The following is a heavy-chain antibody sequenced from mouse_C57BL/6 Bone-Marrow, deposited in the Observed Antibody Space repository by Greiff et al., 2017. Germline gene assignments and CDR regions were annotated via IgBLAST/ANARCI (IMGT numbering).Heavy chain of an antibody. D-gene: IGHD2-3*01. J-gene: IGHJ4*01. Sequence: EVKLVESGGDLVKPGGSLKLSCAASGFTFSSYGMSWVRQTPDKRLEWVATISSGGSYTYYPDSVKGRFTIARDNAKNTLYLQMSSLKSEDTAMYYCASPRTRWLLPGGYYAMDYWGQGTSVTVSS. CDR3: ASPRTRWLLPGGYYAMDY. V-gene: IGHV5-6*02. CDR1: GFTFSSYG. CDR2: ISSGGSYT.